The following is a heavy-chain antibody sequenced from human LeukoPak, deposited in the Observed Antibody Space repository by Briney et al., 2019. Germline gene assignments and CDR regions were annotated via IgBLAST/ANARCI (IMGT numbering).Heavy chain of an antibody. J-gene: IGHJ4*02. CDR2: ISWNSGSI. CDR3: AKPKGRFGELEAGFDY. D-gene: IGHD3-10*01. CDR1: GFTFDDYA. V-gene: IGHV3-9*03. Sequence: GGSLRLSCAASGFTFDDYAMHWVRHAPGKGLEWVSGISWNSGSIGYADSVKGRFTISRDNAKNSLYLQMNSLRAEDMALYCCAKPKGRFGELEAGFDYWGQGTLVTVSS.